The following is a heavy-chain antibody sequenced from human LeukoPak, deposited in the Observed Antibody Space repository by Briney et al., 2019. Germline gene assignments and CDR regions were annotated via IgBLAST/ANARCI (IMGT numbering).Heavy chain of an antibody. J-gene: IGHJ4*02. V-gene: IGHV4-39*02. CDR1: GGSISSSSYY. CDR2: IYYSGST. CDR3: ARELSPYYYDSSGYNWDY. Sequence: SETLSLTCTVSGGSISSSSYYWGWIRQPPGKGLEWIGSIYYSGSTYYNPSLKSRVTISVDTSKNQFSLKLSSVTAADTAVYYCARELSPYYYDSSGYNWDYWGQGTLVTVSS. D-gene: IGHD3-22*01.